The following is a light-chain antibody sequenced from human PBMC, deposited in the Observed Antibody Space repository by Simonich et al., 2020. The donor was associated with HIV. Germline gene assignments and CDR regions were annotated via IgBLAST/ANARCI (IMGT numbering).Light chain of an antibody. J-gene: IGKJ4*01. V-gene: IGKV3D-20*01. CDR3: QQYNNWPPLT. CDR2: DAS. Sequence: EIVLTQSPGTLSLSPGEGATLSCRASQSVSRNYLAWYQQTPGLAPRLLIYDASSRATGIPDRFSGSGSETEFTLTISSLQSEDVAVYYCQQYNNWPPLTFGGGTKVEIK. CDR1: QSVSRNY.